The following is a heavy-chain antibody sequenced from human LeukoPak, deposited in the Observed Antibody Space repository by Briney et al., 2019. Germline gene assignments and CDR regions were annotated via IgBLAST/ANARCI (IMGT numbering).Heavy chain of an antibody. CDR1: GGSIISSSYY. D-gene: IGHD6-19*01. J-gene: IGHJ4*02. CDR3: ARESTTVAGTFDY. CDR2: INHSGST. Sequence: SETLSLTCTVSGGSIISSSYYWGWIRQPPGKGEEWIGEINHSGSTNYNPSLKSRVTISVDTSKNHFSLKLSSVTAADTAMYYCARESTTVAGTFDYWGQGTLVTVSS. V-gene: IGHV4-39*07.